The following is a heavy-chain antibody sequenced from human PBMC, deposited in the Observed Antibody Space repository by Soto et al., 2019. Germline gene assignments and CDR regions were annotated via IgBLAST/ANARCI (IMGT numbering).Heavy chain of an antibody. V-gene: IGHV3-23*01. J-gene: IGHJ2*01. CDR2: ISGSGIST. Sequence: DVQLLESGGGLVQPGGSLRLSCAASGFTFRSYAMSWVRQAPGKGLEWVSGISGSGISTHYVDSVKGRFTVSRDNSKNTIYLQMNSLRAEDTAVYNCAKEPVGPDWYFDLWGRGTLVTVSS. CDR1: GFTFRSYA. CDR3: AKEPVGPDWYFDL.